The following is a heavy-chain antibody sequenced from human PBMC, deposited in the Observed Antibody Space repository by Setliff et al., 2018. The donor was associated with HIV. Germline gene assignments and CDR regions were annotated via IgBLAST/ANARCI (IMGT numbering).Heavy chain of an antibody. V-gene: IGHV4-39*07. D-gene: IGHD5-12*01. CDR2: IYYSGST. CDR1: GGSITSSNYY. Sequence: SETLSLTCTVSGGSITSSNYYWGWIRQPPGKGLEWIGSIYYSGSTYYNPSLKSRVTISVDTSKNQFSLKLSSVTAADTAVYYCARDGDIVATFPPDYWGQGTLVTSPQ. CDR3: ARDGDIVATFPPDY. J-gene: IGHJ4*02.